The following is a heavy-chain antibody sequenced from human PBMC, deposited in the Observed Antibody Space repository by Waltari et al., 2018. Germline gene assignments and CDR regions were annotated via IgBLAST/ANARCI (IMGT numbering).Heavy chain of an antibody. V-gene: IGHV3-33*08. J-gene: IGHJ4*02. CDR2: FASDGTND. CDR3: TNGFGFFVH. CDR1: GLSRSSSG. Sequence: QVQLMESGGGVVQPGGSLGLSCEAAGLSRSSSGIPWVRQIPGKGLDWVAGFASDGTNDHYGDSVKGRFTISTDNANNSVFLQMSNLRVDDTAVYFCTNGFGFFVHWGQGTLVTVSS. D-gene: IGHD3-16*01.